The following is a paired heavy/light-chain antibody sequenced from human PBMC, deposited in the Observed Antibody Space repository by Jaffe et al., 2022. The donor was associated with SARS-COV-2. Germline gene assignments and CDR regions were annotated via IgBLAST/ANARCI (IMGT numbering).Light chain of an antibody. J-gene: IGLJ3*02. CDR3: QVWDSSSDHSWV. V-gene: IGLV3-21*02. Sequence: SYVLTQPPSVSVAPGQTARITCGGNNIGSKSVHWYQQKPGQAPVLVVYDDSDRPSGIPERFSGSNSGNTATLTISRVEAGDEADYYCQVWDSSSDHSWVFGGGTKLTVL. CDR1: NIGSKS. CDR2: DDS.
Heavy chain of an antibody. J-gene: IGHJ4*02. D-gene: IGHD6-19*01. CDR1: GDSVSSNSAA. Sequence: QVQLQQSGPGLVKPSQTLSLTCAISGDSVSSNSAAWNWIRQSPSRGLEWLGRTYYRSKWYNDYAVSVKSRITINPDTSKNQFSLQLNSVTPEDTAVYYCARGLTVAGTLDYWGQGTLVTVSS. CDR3: ARGLTVAGTLDY. CDR2: TYYRSKWYN. V-gene: IGHV6-1*01.